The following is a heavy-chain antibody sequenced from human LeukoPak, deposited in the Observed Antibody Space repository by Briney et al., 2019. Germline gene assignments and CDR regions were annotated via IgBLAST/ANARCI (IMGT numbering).Heavy chain of an antibody. CDR2: IYYSGST. CDR1: GGSISSSSYY. J-gene: IGHJ4*02. Sequence: SETLSLTCTVSGGSISSSSYYWGWIRQPPGKGLEWIGSIYYSGSTYYNPSLKSRVTISADTSKNQFSLKLSSVTAADTAVYYCAPTARPHDFWSAPGDYWGQGTLVTVSS. V-gene: IGHV4-39*01. D-gene: IGHD3-3*01. CDR3: APTARPHDFWSAPGDY.